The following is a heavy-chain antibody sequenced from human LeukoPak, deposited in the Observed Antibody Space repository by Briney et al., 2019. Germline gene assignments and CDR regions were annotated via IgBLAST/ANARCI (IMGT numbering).Heavy chain of an antibody. CDR3: ARQNGVGLFSLP. Sequence: SETLSLTCTVSGGSISGYYWSWIRQPPGKGLEWIGYIYYSGSTNYKPSLKSRVTISVETSKNQFSLKVTSVTAADTAVYYCARQNGVGLFSLPGGQGILVTVSS. CDR2: IYYSGST. CDR1: GGSISGYY. V-gene: IGHV4-59*08. D-gene: IGHD2-8*01. J-gene: IGHJ4*02.